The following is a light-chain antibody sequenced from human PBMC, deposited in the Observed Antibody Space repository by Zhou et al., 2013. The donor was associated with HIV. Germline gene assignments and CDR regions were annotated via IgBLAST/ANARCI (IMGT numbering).Light chain of an antibody. Sequence: QSALTQPASVSGSPGQSITISCTGTSSDVGGYNYVSWYQHHPGKVPKLMIYDVNKRPSGVSNRFSGSKSGNTASLTISGLQAEDEADYYCNSYTSSSTGYVFGTGTKVTVL. CDR3: NSYTSSSTGYV. V-gene: IGLV2-14*03. CDR1: SSDVGGYNY. J-gene: IGLJ1*01. CDR2: DVN.